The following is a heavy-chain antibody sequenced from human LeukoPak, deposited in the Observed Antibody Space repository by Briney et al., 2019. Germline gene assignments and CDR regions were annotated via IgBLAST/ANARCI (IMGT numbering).Heavy chain of an antibody. CDR2: ISSSGSTI. V-gene: IGHV3-48*03. Sequence: PGRSLRLSCAASEFTFISYAVHWVRQAPGKGLEWVSYISSSGSTIYYADSVKGRFTISRDNAKNSLYLQMNSLRAEDTAVYYCARDRHWNHHYYYYYYMDVWGKGTTVTISS. J-gene: IGHJ6*03. CDR1: EFTFISYA. D-gene: IGHD1-1*01. CDR3: ARDRHWNHHYYYYYYMDV.